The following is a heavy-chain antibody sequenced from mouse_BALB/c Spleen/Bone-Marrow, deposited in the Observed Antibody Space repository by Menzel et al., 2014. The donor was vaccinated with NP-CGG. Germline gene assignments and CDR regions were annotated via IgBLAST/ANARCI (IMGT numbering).Heavy chain of an antibody. CDR1: GYTFTSYW. J-gene: IGHJ2*01. CDR3: ARGRNYYGSSYYFD. Sequence: VQIEQAHAWPASPGPSVGLSRMVSGYTFTSYWMQWVKQRPGQGLEWIGAIYPGDGDTRYTQKFKGKATLTADKSSSTAYMQLSSLASEDSAVYYCARGRNYYGSSYYFD. D-gene: IGHD1-1*01. V-gene: IGHV1-87*01. CDR2: IYPGDGDT.